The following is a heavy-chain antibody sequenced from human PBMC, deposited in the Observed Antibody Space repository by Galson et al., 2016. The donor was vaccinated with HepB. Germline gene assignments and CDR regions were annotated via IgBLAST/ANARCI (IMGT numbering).Heavy chain of an antibody. CDR1: GGSVSSSTYY. J-gene: IGHJ4*02. CDR3: ARSYGGMIPRFLGDY. V-gene: IGHV4-39*01. Sequence: LTCSVSGGSVSSSTYYWGWIRQPPGKGLEWIGSIYHSGTTYYNPSLKSRVALSMDTSKNQFSLSLSSVAATDTAVYYCARSYGGMIPRFLGDYWGQGILVTVSS. D-gene: IGHD3-3*01. CDR2: IYHSGTT.